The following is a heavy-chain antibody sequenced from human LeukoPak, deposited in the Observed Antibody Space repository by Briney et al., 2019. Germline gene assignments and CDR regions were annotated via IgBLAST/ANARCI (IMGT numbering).Heavy chain of an antibody. CDR2: INPSGGST. V-gene: IGHV1-46*01. J-gene: IGHJ5*02. CDR3: AISYSRTDNWFDP. D-gene: IGHD6-13*01. Sequence: WASVKVSCKASGYTFTGYYMHWVRQAPGQGLEWMGIINPSGGSTSYAQKFQGRVTMTRDMSTSTVYMELSSLRSEDTAVYYCAISYSRTDNWFDPWGQGTLVTVSS. CDR1: GYTFTGYY.